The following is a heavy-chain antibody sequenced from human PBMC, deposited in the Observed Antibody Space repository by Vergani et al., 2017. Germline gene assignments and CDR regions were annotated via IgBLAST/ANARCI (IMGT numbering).Heavy chain of an antibody. Sequence: QVQLVQSGAEVKKPGASVKVSCKASGYTFTSYGISWVRQAPGQGLEWMGWISAYNGNTNYAQKLQGRVTMTTDTSTSTAYMELRSLRSDDTAVYYCARDRGEFGLWFGELFDFYFDYWGQGTLVTVSS. CDR3: ARDRGEFGLWFGELFDFYFDY. CDR1: GYTFTSYG. V-gene: IGHV1-18*04. J-gene: IGHJ4*02. D-gene: IGHD3-10*01. CDR2: ISAYNGNT.